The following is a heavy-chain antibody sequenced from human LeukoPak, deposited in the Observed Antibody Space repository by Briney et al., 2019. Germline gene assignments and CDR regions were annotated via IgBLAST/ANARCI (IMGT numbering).Heavy chain of an antibody. D-gene: IGHD4-11*01. CDR1: GGTFSSYA. Sequence: GSSVKVSCKASGGTFSSYAISWVRQAPGQGLEWMGRIIPIFVTANYAQKFQGRVTITTDESTSTAYMELSSLRSEDTAVYYCAREYSNWGANYYYYYMDVWGKGTTVTVSS. V-gene: IGHV1-69*05. CDR3: AREYSNWGANYYYYYMDV. J-gene: IGHJ6*03. CDR2: IIPIFVTA.